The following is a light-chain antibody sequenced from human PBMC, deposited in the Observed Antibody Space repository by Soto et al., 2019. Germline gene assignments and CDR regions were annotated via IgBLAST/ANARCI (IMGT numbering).Light chain of an antibody. CDR1: QDIINY. CDR3: QNYKSAPFT. CDR2: AAS. J-gene: IGKJ2*01. Sequence: DIQMTQSPSSLSASVGDRVTISCRASQDIINYLAWYQQKPGKAPNLLVYAASTLQSGVSSRISGSGSGADFTLTISDFRPEHVATYYCQNYKSAPFTFGPGTKLEIK. V-gene: IGKV1-27*01.